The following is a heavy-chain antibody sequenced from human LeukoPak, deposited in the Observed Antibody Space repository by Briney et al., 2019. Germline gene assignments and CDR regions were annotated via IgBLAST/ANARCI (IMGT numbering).Heavy chain of an antibody. CDR3: AKGRSAGYWYFDL. CDR2: IVGSGDTT. CDR1: GFTFNNYI. V-gene: IGHV3-23*01. Sequence: GGSLRLSCAAFGFTFNNYIMNWVRQAPGKGLEWVSTIVGSGDTTYYADSVKGRFTVSRDNSKNTLYLQMNGLRVEDTAVYYCAKGRSAGYWYFDLWGRGTLVTVSS. D-gene: IGHD6-19*01. J-gene: IGHJ2*01.